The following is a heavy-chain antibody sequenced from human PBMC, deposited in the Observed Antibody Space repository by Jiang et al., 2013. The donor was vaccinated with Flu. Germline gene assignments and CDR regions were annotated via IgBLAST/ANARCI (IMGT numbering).Heavy chain of an antibody. CDR1: GGSISSSSYY. V-gene: IGHV4-39*01. CDR2: IYYSGST. J-gene: IGHJ4*02. D-gene: IGHD6-13*01. Sequence: GLVKPSETLSLTCTVSGGSISSSSYYWGWIRQPPGKGLEWIGSIYYSGSTYYNPSLKSRVTISVDTSKNQFSLKLSSVTAADTAVYYCARHGFGQQLVPSFDYWGQGTLVTVSS. CDR3: ARHGFGQQLVPSFDY.